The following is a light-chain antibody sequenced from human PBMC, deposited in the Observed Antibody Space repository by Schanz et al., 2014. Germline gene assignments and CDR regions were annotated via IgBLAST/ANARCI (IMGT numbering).Light chain of an antibody. Sequence: EIVLTQSPGTLSLSPGERATLSCRASQSITSYLAWYQQKPGQAPRLLIYGASNRATGIATRFSGSGFGTDFTLTISRLEPEDFAVYYCQQYGSSPPGGTFGQGTKVEIK. V-gene: IGKV3-20*01. CDR3: QQYGSSPPGGT. J-gene: IGKJ1*01. CDR1: QSITSY. CDR2: GAS.